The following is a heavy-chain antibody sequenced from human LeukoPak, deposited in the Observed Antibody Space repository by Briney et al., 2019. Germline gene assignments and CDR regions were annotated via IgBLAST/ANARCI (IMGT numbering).Heavy chain of an antibody. J-gene: IGHJ5*02. V-gene: IGHV3-30*04. CDR3: ARDHSLEFGNWFDP. CDR2: ISYDGSTK. D-gene: IGHD3-10*01. Sequence: GGSLRLSCAASGFTFSSYAMHWVRQPPGKGLEWVTMISYDGSTKYYTDSVKGRFTISRDNSKNALYLQMNSLRTEDTALYYCARDHSLEFGNWFDPWGQGTLVTVSS. CDR1: GFTFSSYA.